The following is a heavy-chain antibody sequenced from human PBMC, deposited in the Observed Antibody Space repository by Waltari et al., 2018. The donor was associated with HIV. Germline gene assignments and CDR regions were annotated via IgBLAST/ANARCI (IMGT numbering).Heavy chain of an antibody. D-gene: IGHD2-8*01. J-gene: IGHJ5*02. Sequence: QVQLVQSGAEVKKPGSSVKVSCKTSGGTFSNSGIMWVRQAPGQGLEWMGGIIPVFGTPNYAQKFQGRVTIIADESTNTAYMELRSLRSEDTAVYYCAAVCTRCLQYNWFDPWGQGSQVTVSS. CDR1: GGTFSNSG. CDR2: IIPVFGTP. V-gene: IGHV1-69*01. CDR3: AAVCTRCLQYNWFDP.